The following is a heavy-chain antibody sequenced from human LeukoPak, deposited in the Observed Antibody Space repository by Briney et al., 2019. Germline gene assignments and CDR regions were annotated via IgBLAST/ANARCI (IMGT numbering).Heavy chain of an antibody. J-gene: IGHJ4*02. CDR2: ISYDGSNK. CDR3: ARASGTDY. D-gene: IGHD3-10*01. Sequence: GGSLRLACAASGSTFSSYAMHWVRQAPGKGLEWVAVISYDGSNKYYADSVKGRFTISRDNSKNTLYLQMNSLRAEDTAVYYCARASGTDYWGQGTLVTVSS. V-gene: IGHV3-30-3*01. CDR1: GSTFSSYA.